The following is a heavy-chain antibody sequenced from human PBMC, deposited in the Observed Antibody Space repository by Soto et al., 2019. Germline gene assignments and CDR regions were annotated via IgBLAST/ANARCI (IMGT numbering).Heavy chain of an antibody. J-gene: IGHJ5*02. V-gene: IGHV1-8*01. CDR1: GNNFPSSN. CDR2: MNAANGNA. D-gene: IGHD2-21*02. Sequence: QERLVQSGAELRRTWASVKISCRAAGNNFPSSNVNWVRQASGQGPEWLGWMNAANGNAAFARDLQGRVTMTRDLSTDTAYLELGGLSSGDTSRYYCARAGGIGVTVRDLWGPGTFVTVS. CDR3: ARAGGIGVTVRDL.